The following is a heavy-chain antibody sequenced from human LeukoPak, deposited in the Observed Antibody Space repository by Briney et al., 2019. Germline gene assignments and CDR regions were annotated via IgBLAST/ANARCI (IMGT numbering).Heavy chain of an antibody. V-gene: IGHV3-20*04. CDR2: INWNGGST. J-gene: IGHJ4*02. CDR1: GFNFKNYG. D-gene: IGHD1-26*01. CDR3: ARAGSIRFDY. Sequence: PGGSLRLSCAAAGFNFKNYGVHWVRQAPGKGLEWVSGINWNGGSTGYADSVKGRFTISRDNAKNSLYLQMSSLRAEDTAVYYCARAGSIRFDYWGQGTLVTVSS.